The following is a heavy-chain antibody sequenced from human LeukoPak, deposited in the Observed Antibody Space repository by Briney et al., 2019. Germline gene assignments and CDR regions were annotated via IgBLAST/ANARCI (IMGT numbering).Heavy chain of an antibody. CDR1: GFTLSSYW. Sequence: PGGSLRLSCAAYGFTLSSYWMSWVRQAPGKGLEWVANIKQDGSEKYYVDSVKGRFTISRDNAKNSLYLQMSSLRAEDTAVYYCAREISSYDLDAFDIWGQGTMVTVSS. CDR2: IKQDGSEK. D-gene: IGHD5-18*01. J-gene: IGHJ3*02. CDR3: AREISSYDLDAFDI. V-gene: IGHV3-7*01.